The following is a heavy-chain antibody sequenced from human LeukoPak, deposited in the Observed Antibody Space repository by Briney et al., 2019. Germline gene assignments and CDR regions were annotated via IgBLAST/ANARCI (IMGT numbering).Heavy chain of an antibody. CDR3: ARDNNYGDYGWGAFDI. CDR1: EFTFSNYW. CDR2: IWYDGSNK. J-gene: IGHJ3*02. D-gene: IGHD4-17*01. V-gene: IGHV3-33*08. Sequence: GGSLRLSCAASEFTFSNYWMHWVRQAPGKGLEWVAVIWYDGSNKYYADSVKGRFTISRDNSKNTLYLQMNSLRAEDTAVYYCARDNNYGDYGWGAFDIWGQGTMVTVSS.